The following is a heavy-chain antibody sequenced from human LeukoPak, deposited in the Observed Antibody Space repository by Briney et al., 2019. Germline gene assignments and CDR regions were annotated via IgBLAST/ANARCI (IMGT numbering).Heavy chain of an antibody. CDR1: GYTFTSYG. CDR3: ARDQQPSYSSSSPNTFDY. CDR2: ISAYNGNT. J-gene: IGHJ4*02. V-gene: IGHV1-18*01. D-gene: IGHD6-6*01. Sequence: ASVKVSCKASGYTFTSYGISWVRQAPGQGLEWMGWISAYNGNTNYAQKLQGRVTMTTDTSTSTAYMELRSLRSDDTAVYYCARDQQPSYSSSSPNTFDYWGQGTLVTVSS.